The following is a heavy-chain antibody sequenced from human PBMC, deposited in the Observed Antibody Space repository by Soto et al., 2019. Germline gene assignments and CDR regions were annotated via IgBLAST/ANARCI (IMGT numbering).Heavy chain of an antibody. V-gene: IGHV4-31*03. CDR1: GGSISSGGYY. Sequence: QVQLQESGPGLVKPSQTLSLTCTVSGGSISSGGYYWSWIRQHPGKGLEWIGYIYYSGSPYYNPSXKRRVTXXVDTSKNQFSLNLSSVTAADTAVYYCARELRFGEDYYGMDVWGQGTTVTVSS. D-gene: IGHD3-10*01. CDR2: IYYSGSP. J-gene: IGHJ6*02. CDR3: ARELRFGEDYYGMDV.